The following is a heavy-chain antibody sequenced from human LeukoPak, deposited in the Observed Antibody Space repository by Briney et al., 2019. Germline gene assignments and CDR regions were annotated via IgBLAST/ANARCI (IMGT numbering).Heavy chain of an antibody. D-gene: IGHD3-3*01. J-gene: IGHJ4*02. CDR2: INHSGST. CDR1: GGSFSGYY. Sequence: ASETLSLTCAVYGGSFSGYYWSWIRQPPGKGLEWIGEINHSGSTNYNPSLKSRVTISVDTSKNQLSLRLSSVAAADTAVYYCARGRSIGAEWLPYNFDCWGQGTLVTVSS. V-gene: IGHV4-34*01. CDR3: ARGRSIGAEWLPYNFDC.